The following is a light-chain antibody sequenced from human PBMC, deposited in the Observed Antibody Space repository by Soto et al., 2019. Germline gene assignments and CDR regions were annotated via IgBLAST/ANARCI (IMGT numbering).Light chain of an antibody. J-gene: IGKJ4*01. CDR3: QQYNNWPRAT. Sequence: IMMTQSPATLSLSPGERATLSCRASQSINSNLAWYQQKPGQAPRLFIFRASSRATGLPARFSASGSGTDFNLTISSLQSEDFAVYYCQQYNNWPRATFGGGTKV. V-gene: IGKV3-15*01. CDR1: QSINSN. CDR2: RAS.